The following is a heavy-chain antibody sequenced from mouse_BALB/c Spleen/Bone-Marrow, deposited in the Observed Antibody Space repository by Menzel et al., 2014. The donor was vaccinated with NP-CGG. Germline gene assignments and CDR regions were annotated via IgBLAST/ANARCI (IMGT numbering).Heavy chain of an antibody. CDR3: TRGGNWEDFDY. Sequence: VQGVESGGGLVQPGGSRKLSCAASGFTFSSFGMHWVRQAPERGLEWVAYISSGSSTIFYADTVKGRFTISRDNPKNXLFLQMTSLRSEDTAMYYCTRGGNWEDFDYWGQGTTLTVST. J-gene: IGHJ2*01. CDR2: ISSGSSTI. CDR1: GFTFSSFG. D-gene: IGHD4-1*01. V-gene: IGHV5-17*02.